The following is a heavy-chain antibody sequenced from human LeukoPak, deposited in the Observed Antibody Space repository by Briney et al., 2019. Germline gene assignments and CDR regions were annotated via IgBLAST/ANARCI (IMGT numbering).Heavy chain of an antibody. CDR2: ISSGSSTI. CDR1: GFTFSSYA. CDR3: ARRKAGHFDY. J-gene: IGHJ4*02. V-gene: IGHV3-48*04. D-gene: IGHD6-13*01. Sequence: GGSLRLSCAASGFTFSSYAMSWVRQAPGKGLEWVSYISSGSSTIYYADSGKGRFTISRDNAKNSLYLQMNSLRAEDTAVYYCARRKAGHFDYWGQGTLVTVSS.